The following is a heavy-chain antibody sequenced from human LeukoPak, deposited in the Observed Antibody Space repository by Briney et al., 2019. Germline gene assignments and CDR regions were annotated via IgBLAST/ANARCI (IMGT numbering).Heavy chain of an antibody. D-gene: IGHD3-3*01. V-gene: IGHV4-31*03. Sequence: SQTLSLTCTVSGGSISSGGYYWSWIRQHPGKGLEWIGYIYYSGSTYYNPSLKSRVTISVDTSKNQFSLKLSSVTAADTAVYYCARVTADFWSGPYGMDVWGQGTTVTVSS. CDR1: GGSISSGGYY. CDR3: ARVTADFWSGPYGMDV. CDR2: IYYSGST. J-gene: IGHJ6*02.